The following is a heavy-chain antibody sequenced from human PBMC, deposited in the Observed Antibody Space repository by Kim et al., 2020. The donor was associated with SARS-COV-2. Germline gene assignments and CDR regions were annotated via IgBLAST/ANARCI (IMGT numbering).Heavy chain of an antibody. CDR1: GYTFIDYC. V-gene: IGHV1-2*06. J-gene: IGHJ6*01. CDR3: ARGMNDYGAFNTFFYYGLD. CDR2: INPKFGGA. Sequence: ASVKVSCRASGYTFIDYCIHWVRQAPGQGLEWVGRINPKFGGAQSTQTLQDRVTLTWDTSTATAYLEVDSLRSDDTAIYYCARGMNDYGAFNTFFYYGLD. D-gene: IGHD4-17*01.